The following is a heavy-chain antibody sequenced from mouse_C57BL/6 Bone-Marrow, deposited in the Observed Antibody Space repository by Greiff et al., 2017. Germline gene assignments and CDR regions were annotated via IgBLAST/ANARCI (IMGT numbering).Heavy chain of an antibody. D-gene: IGHD4-1*01. CDR3: AIWNWVYFDY. CDR2: IYPGDGDT. J-gene: IGHJ2*01. Sequence: QVQLKESGAELVKPGASVKISCKASGYAFSSYWMNWVKQRPGKGLEWIGKIYPGDGDTNYNGKFKGKATLTADKSSSTAYMQLSSLTSEDSAVYFCAIWNWVYFDYWGQGTTLTVSS. V-gene: IGHV1-80*01. CDR1: GYAFSSYW.